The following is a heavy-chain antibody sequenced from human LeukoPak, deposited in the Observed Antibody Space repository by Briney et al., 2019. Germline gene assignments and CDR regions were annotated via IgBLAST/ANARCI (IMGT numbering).Heavy chain of an antibody. J-gene: IGHJ4*02. CDR3: AKDLGCSGGSCYSGVDY. CDR2: IRYDGSNK. D-gene: IGHD2-15*01. CDR1: GFTFSSYG. V-gene: IGHV3-30*02. Sequence: GGSLRLSCAASGFTFSSYGMHWVRQAPGKGLEWVAFIRYDGSNKYYADSVKGRFTISRDNSENTLYLQMNSLRAEDTAVYYCAKDLGCSGGSCYSGVDYWGQGTLVTVSS.